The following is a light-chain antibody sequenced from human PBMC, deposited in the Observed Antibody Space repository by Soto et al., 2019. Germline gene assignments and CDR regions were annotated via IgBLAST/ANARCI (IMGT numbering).Light chain of an antibody. Sequence: QPVLTQSPSASASLGASVKLTCTLSSGPSSYAIAWHQQQPEKGPRYLMKLNSDGSHNKGDGIPDRFSGSSSGAERYLTSASLQAEDEADYYCQTWGTGIVVFGGGTKRTVL. CDR2: LNSDGSH. V-gene: IGLV4-69*01. CDR3: QTWGTGIVV. J-gene: IGLJ2*01. CDR1: SGPSSYA.